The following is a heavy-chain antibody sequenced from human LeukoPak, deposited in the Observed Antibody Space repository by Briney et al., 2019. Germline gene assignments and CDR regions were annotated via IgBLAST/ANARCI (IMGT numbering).Heavy chain of an antibody. J-gene: IGHJ6*03. D-gene: IGHD6-13*01. CDR1: GGSISSSSYY. CDR3: ARDSTGYSSSWSMGYYYYMDV. V-gene: IGHV4-39*02. Sequence: PSETLSLTCTVSGGSISSSSYYWGWIRQPPGKGLEWIGSIYYSGSTYYNPSLKSRVTISLDTSKNQFSLKLSSVTAADTAVYYCARDSTGYSSSWSMGYYYYMDVWGKGTTVTVSS. CDR2: IYYSGST.